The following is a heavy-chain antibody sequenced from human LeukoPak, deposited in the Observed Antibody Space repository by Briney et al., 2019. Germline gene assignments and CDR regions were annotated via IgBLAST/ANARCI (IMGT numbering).Heavy chain of an antibody. CDR3: AKGEFCSGGSCYPYNWFDP. Sequence: GGSLRLPCAASGFTFSSYAMSWVRQAPGKGLEWVSAISGSGGSTYYADSVKGRFTISRDNSKNTLYLQMNSLRAEDTAVYYCAKGEFCSGGSCYPYNWFDPWGQGTLVTVSS. V-gene: IGHV3-23*01. CDR2: ISGSGGST. J-gene: IGHJ5*02. D-gene: IGHD2-15*01. CDR1: GFTFSSYA.